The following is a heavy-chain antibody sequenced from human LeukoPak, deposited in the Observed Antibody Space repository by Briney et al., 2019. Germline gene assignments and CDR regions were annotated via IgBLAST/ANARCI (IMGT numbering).Heavy chain of an antibody. CDR1: GFSFSSYD. J-gene: IGHJ4*02. V-gene: IGHV3-33*01. CDR3: ARDLNRDDFDY. CDR2: IWLDGSAE. Sequence: GGSLRLSCAASGFSFSSYDMHWVRQAPGKGLEWVVIIWLDGSAEYYGDSVKGRFTVSRDNSKNTLYLQMDSLRVEDTAVYYCARDLNRDDFDYWGQGTLVAVSS. D-gene: IGHD5-24*01.